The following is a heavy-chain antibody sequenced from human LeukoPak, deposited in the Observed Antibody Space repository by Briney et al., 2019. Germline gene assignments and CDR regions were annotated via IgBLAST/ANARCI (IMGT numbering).Heavy chain of an antibody. V-gene: IGHV3-23*01. J-gene: IGHJ4*02. CDR1: GFTFSSYA. CDR2: ISGSGGST. Sequence: GGSLRLSCAASGFTFSSYAMSWVRQAPGKGLEWVSAISGSGGSTYYADSAKGRFTISRDNSKNTLYLQMNSLRAEDTAVYYCAKEGDIEYYYGSGNLDYWGQGTLVTVSS. CDR3: AKEGDIEYYYGSGNLDY. D-gene: IGHD3-10*01.